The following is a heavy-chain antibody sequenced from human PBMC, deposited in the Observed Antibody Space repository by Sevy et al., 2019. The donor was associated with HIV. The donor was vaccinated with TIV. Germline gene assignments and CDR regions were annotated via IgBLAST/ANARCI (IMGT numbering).Heavy chain of an antibody. CDR3: AKFGDYYDSGGYYWYFDF. CDR2: ISGGDDST. CDR1: GFIFSDYA. D-gene: IGHD3-22*01. J-gene: IGHJ2*01. V-gene: IGHV3-23*01. Sequence: GGSLRLSCAASGFIFSDYAMSWVHQAPGKGLEWVSSISGGDDSTYYADSVKGRFTVSRDNPKNTLYLQMNTLRAEDTALYYCAKFGDYYDSGGYYWYFDFWGRGTLVTVSS.